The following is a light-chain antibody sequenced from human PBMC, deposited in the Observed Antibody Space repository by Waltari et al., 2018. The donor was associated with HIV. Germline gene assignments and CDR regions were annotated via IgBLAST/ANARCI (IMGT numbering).Light chain of an antibody. Sequence: DMQITQSPSSLSAFVGDRVTITCRASQAISNQLAWYQHKAGKVPKLLIYAASTLQSGVPSRFNGSGSGTDFTLTITNLQPEDIATYYCQKFNSAPLTFGGGTKVEIK. V-gene: IGKV1-27*01. CDR2: AAS. J-gene: IGKJ4*01. CDR3: QKFNSAPLT. CDR1: QAISNQ.